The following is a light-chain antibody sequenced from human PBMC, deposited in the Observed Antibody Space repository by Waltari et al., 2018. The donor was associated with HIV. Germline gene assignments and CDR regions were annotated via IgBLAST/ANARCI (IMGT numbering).Light chain of an antibody. CDR3: QQRNNWPSFT. CDR2: DIS. V-gene: IGKV3-11*01. J-gene: IGKJ4*01. CDR1: QSVSDY. Sequence: DIVLTQSPATLSLSPGQRATLSCRASQSVSDYFTWYQQRPGQAPMLLIYDISNRATGIPARFSGSGSGTDFFLTIAGLEPEDFAIYYCQQRNNWPSFTFGGGTKVEIK.